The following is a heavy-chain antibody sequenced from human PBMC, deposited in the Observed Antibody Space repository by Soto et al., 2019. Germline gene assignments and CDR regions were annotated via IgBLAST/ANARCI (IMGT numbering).Heavy chain of an antibody. CDR2: IYHSGST. Sequence: SETLSLTCAVSGGSISSSNWWSWVRQPPGKGLEWIGEIYHSGSTNYNPSLKSRVTISVDKSKNQFSLKLSSVTAADTAVYYCARTPPAGGSYFDYWGQGTLVTVSS. CDR1: GGSISSSNW. CDR3: ARTPPAGGSYFDY. V-gene: IGHV4-4*02. D-gene: IGHD2-2*01. J-gene: IGHJ4*02.